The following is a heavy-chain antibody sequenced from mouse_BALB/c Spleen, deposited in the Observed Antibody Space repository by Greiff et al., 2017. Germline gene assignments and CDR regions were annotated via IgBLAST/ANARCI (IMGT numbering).Heavy chain of an antibody. V-gene: IGHV7-3*02. CDR2: IRNKANGYTT. J-gene: IGHJ1*01. CDR3: ARVYWYFDV. Sequence: EVKLVESGGGLVQPGGSLRLSCATSGFTFTDYYMSWVRQPPGKALEWLGFIRNKANGYTTEYSASVKGRFTISRDNSQSILYLQMNTLRAEDSATYYCARVYWYFDVWGAGTTVTVSS. CDR1: GFTFTDYY.